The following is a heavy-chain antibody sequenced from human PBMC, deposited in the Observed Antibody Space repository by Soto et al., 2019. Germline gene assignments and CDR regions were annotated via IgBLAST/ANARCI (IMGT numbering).Heavy chain of an antibody. Sequence: QVQLVQSGAEVKKPGASVKVSCKASGYTFTSYAMHWVRQAPGQRLEWMGWINAGNGNTKYSQKFQGRVTITRDTPPXXAXMELSSLRSEDTAVYYCASEYCGGDCYSAARYGMDVWGQGTTVTVSS. V-gene: IGHV1-3*01. CDR3: ASEYCGGDCYSAARYGMDV. CDR2: INAGNGNT. D-gene: IGHD2-21*02. J-gene: IGHJ6*02. CDR1: GYTFTSYA.